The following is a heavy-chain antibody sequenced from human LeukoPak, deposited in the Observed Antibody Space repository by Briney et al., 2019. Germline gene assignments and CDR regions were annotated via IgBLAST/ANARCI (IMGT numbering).Heavy chain of an antibody. D-gene: IGHD3-3*01. V-gene: IGHV4-4*09. CDR2: IYTSGST. CDR3: ARQSETYYDFWSGSYYYMDV. CDR1: GGSISSYY. Sequence: SETLSLTCTVSGGSISSYYWSWIRQPPGKGLEWIGYIYTSGSTNYHPSLKSRVTISVGTSKNQYSLKLSSVTAADTAVYYCARQSETYYDFWSGSYYYMDVWGKGTTVTVSS. J-gene: IGHJ6*03.